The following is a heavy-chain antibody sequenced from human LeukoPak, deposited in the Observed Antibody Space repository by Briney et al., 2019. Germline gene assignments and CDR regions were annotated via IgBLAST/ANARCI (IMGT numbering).Heavy chain of an antibody. CDR3: ARETGTDYYYYYMDF. CDR1: GFTFSVYA. D-gene: IGHD1-1*01. V-gene: IGHV3-21*01. Sequence: GGSLRLSCAASGFTFSVYAMTWVRQAPGKGLDWVSTIGGGGSSTYYADSVKGRFTISRDSAKNSLYLQMNSLRAEDTAVYYCARETGTDYYYYYMDFWGKGTTVTVSS. CDR2: IGGGGSST. J-gene: IGHJ6*03.